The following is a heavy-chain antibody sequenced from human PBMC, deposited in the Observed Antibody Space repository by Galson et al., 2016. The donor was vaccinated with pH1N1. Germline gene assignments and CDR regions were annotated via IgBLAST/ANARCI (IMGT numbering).Heavy chain of an antibody. D-gene: IGHD5-18*01. CDR1: GGTFTSYT. CDR2: MIPILGLS. V-gene: IGHV1-69*02. J-gene: IGHJ4*02. Sequence: SVKVSCKASGGTFTSYTITWVRQAPGQGLEWMGRMIPILGLSNYAQKFQGRVKITADKSRSTAYMELSSLKSEDTAVYFCARARGHAAMDPFDFWGQGTLVTVSS. CDR3: ARARGHAAMDPFDF.